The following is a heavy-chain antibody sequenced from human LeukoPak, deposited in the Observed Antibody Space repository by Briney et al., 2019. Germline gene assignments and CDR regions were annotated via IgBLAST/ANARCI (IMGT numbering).Heavy chain of an antibody. CDR2: IYPGDSDT. Sequence: GAALKISCKGSGYSFTSYWFGWVRQMPGKGLEWLGIIYPGDSDTRYSPSFQGQVTISADKSISTAYLQWSSLKASDTAMYYCARGAVVTAIFDYWGQGTLVTVSS. J-gene: IGHJ4*02. CDR3: ARGAVVTAIFDY. D-gene: IGHD2-21*02. CDR1: GYSFTSYW. V-gene: IGHV5-51*01.